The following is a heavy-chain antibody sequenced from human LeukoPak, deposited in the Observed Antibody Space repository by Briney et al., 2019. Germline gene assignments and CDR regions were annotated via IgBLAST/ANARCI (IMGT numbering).Heavy chain of an antibody. CDR1: GGSISSSSYY. D-gene: IGHD1-1*01. CDR2: IYYSGST. Sequence: SETLSLTCTVSGGSISSSSYYWGWIRQPPGKGLEWIGSIYYSGSTYYNPSLKSRVTISVDTSKNQFSLKLSSVTAADTAVYYCARDTNGHGFYYYYYMDVWGKGTTVTVSS. CDR3: ARDTNGHGFYYYYYMDV. J-gene: IGHJ6*03. V-gene: IGHV4-39*07.